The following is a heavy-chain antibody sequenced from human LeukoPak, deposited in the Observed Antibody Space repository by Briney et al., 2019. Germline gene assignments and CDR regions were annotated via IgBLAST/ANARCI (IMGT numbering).Heavy chain of an antibody. J-gene: IGHJ4*02. D-gene: IGHD2-15*01. CDR1: GFTFSSYG. CDR2: ISYDGSNK. V-gene: IGHV3-30*19. Sequence: PGGSLRLSCVASGFTFSSYGMHWVRQAPGKGLEWVAVISYDGSNKYYADSVKGRFTISRDNSKNTLYLQMNSLRAEDTAVYYCARDGYCSGGSCGYFDYWGQGTLVTVSS. CDR3: ARDGYCSGGSCGYFDY.